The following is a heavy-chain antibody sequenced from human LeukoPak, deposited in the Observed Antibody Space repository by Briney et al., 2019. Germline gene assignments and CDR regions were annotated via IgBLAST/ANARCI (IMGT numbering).Heavy chain of an antibody. J-gene: IGHJ4*02. CDR2: IYSGGGT. Sequence: GGSLRLSCAASGFTFSSYSMSWVRQAPGKGLEWVSVIYSGGGTNYADSVKGRFTISRDNSKNTLYLQMNSLRAEDTAVYYCASLYYYASGSFDVWGQGTLVTVSS. D-gene: IGHD3-10*01. CDR3: ASLYYYASGSFDV. CDR1: GFTFSSYS. V-gene: IGHV3-53*01.